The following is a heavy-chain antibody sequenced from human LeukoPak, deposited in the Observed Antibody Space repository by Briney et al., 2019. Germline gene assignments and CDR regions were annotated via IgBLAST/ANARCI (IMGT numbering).Heavy chain of an antibody. D-gene: IGHD6-25*01. CDR2: IYPGDSDT. Sequence: GESLKISCKGSGYSFTSYWIGWVRQMPGKGLEWMGIIYPGDSDTRYSPSFQGQVTISADKSISTAYLQWCSLKASDTAMYNCARVNSLGDSSGPVDYWGQGTLVTVSS. CDR3: ARVNSLGDSSGPVDY. J-gene: IGHJ4*02. V-gene: IGHV5-51*01. CDR1: GYSFTSYW.